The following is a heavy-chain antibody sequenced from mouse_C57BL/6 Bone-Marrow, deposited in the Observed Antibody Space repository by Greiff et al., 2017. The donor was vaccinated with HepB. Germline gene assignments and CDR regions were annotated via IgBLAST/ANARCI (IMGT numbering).Heavy chain of an antibody. J-gene: IGHJ4*01. CDR1: GFSLTSYG. Sequence: QVQLQQSGPGLVQPSQSLSITCTVSGFSLTSYGVHWVRQSPGKGLEWLGVIWSGGSTDYNAAFISRLSISKDNSKSQVFFKMNSLQADDTAIYYCAYYGSSYSAMDYWGQGTSVTVSS. CDR3: AYYGSSYSAMDY. CDR2: IWSGGST. V-gene: IGHV2-2*01. D-gene: IGHD1-1*01.